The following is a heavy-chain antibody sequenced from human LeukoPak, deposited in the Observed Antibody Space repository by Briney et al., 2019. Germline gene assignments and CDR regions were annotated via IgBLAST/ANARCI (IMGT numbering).Heavy chain of an antibody. Sequence: PSETLSLTCSVTGGSISSSSYSWGWIRQPPGKGLEWIGNIYYSGSTDYNPSLKSRVTISADTAKNQFSLSLSSVTAADTAVYYCARLPMIRGLMKPSYYFDYWGQGTLVTVSS. CDR2: IYYSGST. CDR3: ARLPMIRGLMKPSYYFDY. CDR1: GGSISSSSYS. D-gene: IGHD3-10*01. J-gene: IGHJ4*02. V-gene: IGHV4-39*01.